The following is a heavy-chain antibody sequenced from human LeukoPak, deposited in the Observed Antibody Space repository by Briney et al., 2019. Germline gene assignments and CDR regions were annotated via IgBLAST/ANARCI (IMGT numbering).Heavy chain of an antibody. D-gene: IGHD3-22*01. CDR1: GYTFTSYG. Sequence: ASVKVSCKASGYTFTSYGISWVRQAPGQGLEWMGWISAYNGNTNYAQKLQGRVTMTTDTSTSKAYMELRSLRSDDTAVYYCARAEDYDSSGYYFLEDWGQGTLVTVSS. CDR3: ARAEDYDSSGYYFLED. V-gene: IGHV1-18*01. CDR2: ISAYNGNT. J-gene: IGHJ4*02.